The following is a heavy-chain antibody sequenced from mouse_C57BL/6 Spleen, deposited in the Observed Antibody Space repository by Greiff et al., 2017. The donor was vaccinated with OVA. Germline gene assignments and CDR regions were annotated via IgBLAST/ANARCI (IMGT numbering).Heavy chain of an antibody. J-gene: IGHJ2*01. CDR3: AREGGYHYFDY. V-gene: IGHV1-82*01. CDR1: GYAFSSSW. Sequence: QVQLQQSGPELVKPGASVKISCKASGYAFSSSWMNWVKQRPGKGLEWIGRIYPGDGDTNYNGKFKGKATLTADKSSSTAYMQPSSLTSEDSAVYFCAREGGYHYFDYWGQGTTLTVSS. CDR2: IYPGDGDT. D-gene: IGHD2-2*01.